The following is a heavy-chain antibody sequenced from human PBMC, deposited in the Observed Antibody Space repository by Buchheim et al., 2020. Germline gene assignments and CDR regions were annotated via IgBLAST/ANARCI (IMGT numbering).Heavy chain of an antibody. Sequence: EVQLVESGGGLVQPGGSLRLSCAASGFTFSNYWMQWVRQAPGTGLVWVSRIISDGSSTSYADSVKGRFTISRDNAKKTLYLQMDSLRPEDTAVYYCARCEYTSSWYIPDYWGQGTL. CDR1: GFTFSNYW. CDR2: IISDGSST. CDR3: ARCEYTSSWYIPDY. V-gene: IGHV3-74*01. J-gene: IGHJ4*01. D-gene: IGHD6-13*01.